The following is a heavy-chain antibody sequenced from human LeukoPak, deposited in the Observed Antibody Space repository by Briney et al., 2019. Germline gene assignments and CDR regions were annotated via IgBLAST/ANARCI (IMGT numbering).Heavy chain of an antibody. CDR2: IYYSGGT. D-gene: IGHD3-10*01. Sequence: SQTLSLTCTVSGGSISSGGYYWSWVRQHPGKGLEWIGYIYYSGGTYYNPSLKSRVTISVDTSKNQFSLKLSSVTAADTAVYYCARSATLSIHGFGEFDAFDIWGRGTMVTVSS. CDR1: GGSISSGGYY. V-gene: IGHV4-31*03. CDR3: ARSATLSIHGFGEFDAFDI. J-gene: IGHJ3*02.